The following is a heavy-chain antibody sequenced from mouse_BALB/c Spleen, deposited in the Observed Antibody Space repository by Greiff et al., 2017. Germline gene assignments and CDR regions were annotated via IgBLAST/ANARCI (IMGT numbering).Heavy chain of an antibody. D-gene: IGHD1-1*02. J-gene: IGHJ3*01. Sequence: VKLQESGPGLVAPSQSLSITCTVSGFSLTSYGVHWVRQPPGKGLEWLGVIWAGGSTNYNSALMSRLSISKDNSKSQVFLKMNSLQTDDTAMYYCARDGSWWFAYWGQGTLVTVSA. CDR2: IWAGGST. CDR1: GFSLTSYG. CDR3: ARDGSWWFAY. V-gene: IGHV2-9*02.